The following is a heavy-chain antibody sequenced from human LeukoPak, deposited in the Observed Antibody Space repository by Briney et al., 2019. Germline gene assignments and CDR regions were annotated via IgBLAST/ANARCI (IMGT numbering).Heavy chain of an antibody. D-gene: IGHD1-14*01. CDR2: ISYDGSNK. CDR1: GFTLSSYA. J-gene: IGHJ4*02. V-gene: IGHV3-30-3*01. CDR3: ATDVIAPGFDY. Sequence: PGGSLRLSCAASGFTLSSYAMHWVRQAPGKGLEWVAVISYDGSNKYYADSVKGRFTISRDNSKNTLYLQTNSLRAEDTAVYYCATDVIAPGFDYWGQGTLVTVSS.